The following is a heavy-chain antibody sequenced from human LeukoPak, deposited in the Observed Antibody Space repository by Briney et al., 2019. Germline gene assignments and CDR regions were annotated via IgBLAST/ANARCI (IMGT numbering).Heavy chain of an antibody. Sequence: GGSLRLSCAASGFTFSSYAMSWVRQAPGKGLEWVSAISGSGGSTYYADSVKGRFTISRDNAGNTLYVEMKSLRAEDTAVYYCARAASAYSSDYYFDYWGQGTLVTVSS. D-gene: IGHD5-18*01. CDR1: GFTFSSYA. J-gene: IGHJ4*02. V-gene: IGHV3-23*01. CDR2: ISGSGGST. CDR3: ARAASAYSSDYYFDY.